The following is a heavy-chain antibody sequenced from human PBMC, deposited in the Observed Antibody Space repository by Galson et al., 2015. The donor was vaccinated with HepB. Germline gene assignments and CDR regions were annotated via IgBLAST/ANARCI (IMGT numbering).Heavy chain of an antibody. CDR2: IYYSGST. CDR3: ARHSTYLGGMDV. CDR1: GGSISSGSGGHY. V-gene: IGHV4-31*03. J-gene: IGHJ6*02. Sequence: SLTCTVSGGSISSGSGGHYWSWIRQHPEKGLEWIGYIYYSGSTHYNPSLKSRLTISVDTSRNQFSLKLSSVTAADTAVYYCARHSTYLGGMDVWGQGTTVTVSS. D-gene: IGHD3-3*02.